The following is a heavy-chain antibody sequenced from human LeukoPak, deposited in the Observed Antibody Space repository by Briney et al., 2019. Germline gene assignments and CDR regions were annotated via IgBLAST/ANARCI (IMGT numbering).Heavy chain of an antibody. D-gene: IGHD5-12*01. CDR3: ARDEVYSGYEPDY. CDR2: ISSSSSTI. J-gene: IGHJ4*02. V-gene: IGHV3-48*01. Sequence: GGSLRLSCAASGFTFSSYSMNWVRQAPGKGLEWVSYISSSSSTIYYADSVKGRFTISRDNAKNSLYLQMNSLRAEDTAVYYCARDEVYSGYEPDYWGQGTLVTVSS. CDR1: GFTFSSYS.